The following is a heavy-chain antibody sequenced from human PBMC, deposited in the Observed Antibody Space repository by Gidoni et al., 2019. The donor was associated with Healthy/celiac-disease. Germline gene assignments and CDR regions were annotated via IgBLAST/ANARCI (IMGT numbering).Heavy chain of an antibody. CDR2: IWYDGSNK. Sequence: QVQLVESGGGVVQPGRSLRLSCAASGSTFSSYCLHWVSQAPGKGLKWVAVIWYDGSNKYYADSVKGRFTISRDNAKNTLYLQMNSLRAEDTAVYYCARGPVQAAPNRPVAATDYWGQGTLVTVSA. CDR3: ARGPVQAAPNRPVAATDY. V-gene: IGHV3-33*01. D-gene: IGHD2-2*01. J-gene: IGHJ4*02. CDR1: GSTFSSYC.